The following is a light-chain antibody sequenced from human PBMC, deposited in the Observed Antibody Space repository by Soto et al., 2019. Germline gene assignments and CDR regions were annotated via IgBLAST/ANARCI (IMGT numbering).Light chain of an antibody. J-gene: IGKJ1*01. Sequence: EIVMTQSPATLSVSPGERVTLSCRASQSVKSNLAWYQQKFGQAPRLLIYGASTRATGVPARFSGSGSGTEFTLTISSLQPEDFAVYYCQHYNNWPPWTFGQGTKVEI. CDR2: GAS. CDR1: QSVKSN. V-gene: IGKV3-15*01. CDR3: QHYNNWPPWT.